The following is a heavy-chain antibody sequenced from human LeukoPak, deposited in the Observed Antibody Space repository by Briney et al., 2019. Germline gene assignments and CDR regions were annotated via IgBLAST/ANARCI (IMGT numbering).Heavy chain of an antibody. D-gene: IGHD6-6*01. J-gene: IGHJ5*02. CDR3: AREGGAARFVRWFDP. CDR2: IYSSGST. Sequence: PSETLSLTCTVSGGFISGYYWSWIRQPPGEGLEWIGYIYSSGSTNYNPSLGSRVTVSVDTSKNQFSLQLSSVTAADTAVYYCAREGGAARFVRWFDPWGQGTLVTVSS. V-gene: IGHV4-59*01. CDR1: GGFISGYY.